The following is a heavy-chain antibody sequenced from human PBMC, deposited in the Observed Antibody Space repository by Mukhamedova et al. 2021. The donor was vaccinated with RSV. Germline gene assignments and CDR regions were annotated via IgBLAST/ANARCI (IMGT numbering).Heavy chain of an antibody. CDR2: GSS. J-gene: IGHJ4*02. CDR3: ATHSISRFYFDF. Sequence: GSSNYIPSLKSRVTISIDTSANQFSLRLTSVTAADTGVYYCATHSISRFYFDFWGQGILVTVSS. V-gene: IGHV4-34*01. D-gene: IGHD3-16*01.